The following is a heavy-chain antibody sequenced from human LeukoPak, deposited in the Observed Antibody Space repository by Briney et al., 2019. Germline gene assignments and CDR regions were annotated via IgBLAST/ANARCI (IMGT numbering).Heavy chain of an antibody. CDR3: ARLPRRFLEWSPFDY. D-gene: IGHD3-3*01. Sequence: GESLKISCKDSGDRFTNYWIGWVRQMPGKGLEWMGIIYPGDSDTRYSPSFQGQVTISADKSISTAYLQWSSLKASDTAMYYCARLPRRFLEWSPFDYWGQGTLVTVSS. CDR2: IYPGDSDT. CDR1: GDRFTNYW. V-gene: IGHV5-51*01. J-gene: IGHJ4*02.